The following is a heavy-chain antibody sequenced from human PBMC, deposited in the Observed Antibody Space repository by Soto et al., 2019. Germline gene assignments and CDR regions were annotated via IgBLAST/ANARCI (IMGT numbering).Heavy chain of an antibody. D-gene: IGHD3-10*01. CDR2: IRNKANSYST. CDR1: GISFNDHY. CDR3: ARASYGSGTYFFDC. Sequence: GGSLRLSCAASGISFNDHYMDWVRQAPGKGLEWVGRIRNKANSYSTEYAASVKGRFTISRDDSKTSLYLQMNSLNTEDTAVYYCARASYGSGTYFFDCWGQGTLVTVSS. J-gene: IGHJ4*02. V-gene: IGHV3-72*01.